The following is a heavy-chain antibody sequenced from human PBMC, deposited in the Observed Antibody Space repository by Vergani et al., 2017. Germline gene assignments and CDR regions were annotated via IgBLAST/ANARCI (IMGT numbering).Heavy chain of an antibody. Sequence: VQLVESGGGLVQPGGSLRLTCAASEFTFSTYAMQWFRQAPGKGLLWVSRIKSDGSITAYADSVKGRFTISRDNAQNTLYLQMNSLRVEDTGVYYCARARCIETCYMSNWLDSWGQGTLVTVSS. D-gene: IGHD3-9*01. V-gene: IGHV3-74*03. CDR2: IKSDGSIT. CDR3: ARARCIETCYMSNWLDS. J-gene: IGHJ5*01. CDR1: EFTFSTYA.